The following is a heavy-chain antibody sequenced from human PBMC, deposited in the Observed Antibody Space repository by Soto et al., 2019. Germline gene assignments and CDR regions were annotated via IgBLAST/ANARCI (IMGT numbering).Heavy chain of an antibody. Sequence: GGSLRLSGTASGFTFGDYAMSWVRQAPGKGLEWVGFIRSKAYGGTTEYAASVKGRFTISRDDSKSIAYLQMNSLSVGDTAVYLCAKLDLSTDGSFDYFGQGELAAVSS. J-gene: IGHJ4*02. CDR1: GFTFGDYA. D-gene: IGHD3-10*01. V-gene: IGHV3-49*04. CDR3: AKLDLSTDGSFDY. CDR2: IRSKAYGGTT.